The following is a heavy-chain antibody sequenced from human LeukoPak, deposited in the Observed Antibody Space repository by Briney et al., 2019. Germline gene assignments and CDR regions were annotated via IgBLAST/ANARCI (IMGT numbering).Heavy chain of an antibody. Sequence: SQTLSLTCDISGDSVSSNSAAWNWIRQSPSRGFEWPRRTYYRSKWYYDYAVAVKSRISINPDTSKNQFSLQLSSVTPEDTAVYYCARDPVGGSTIFDYWGQGTLVTVSS. J-gene: IGHJ4*02. D-gene: IGHD1-26*01. CDR1: GDSVSSNSAA. CDR3: ARDPVGGSTIFDY. V-gene: IGHV6-1*01. CDR2: TYYRSKWYY.